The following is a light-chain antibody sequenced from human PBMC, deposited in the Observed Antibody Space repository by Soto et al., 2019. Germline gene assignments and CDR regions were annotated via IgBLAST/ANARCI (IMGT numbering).Light chain of an antibody. CDR2: EVS. Sequence: QSELTQPASVSGFPGQSISISCTGTSSDVGSYNLVSWYQHHPGKAPKLMIYEVSKRPSGVSNRFSGSKSGNTASLTISGLQAEDEADYYCCSYAGSSTFPYVFGNGTKVTVL. J-gene: IGLJ1*01. V-gene: IGLV2-23*02. CDR1: SSDVGSYNL. CDR3: CSYAGSSTFPYV.